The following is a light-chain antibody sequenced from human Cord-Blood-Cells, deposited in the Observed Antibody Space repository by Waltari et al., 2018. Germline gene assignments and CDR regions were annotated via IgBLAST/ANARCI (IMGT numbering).Light chain of an antibody. CDR1: SSDVGGYNS. CDR2: EVS. J-gene: IGLJ2*01. V-gene: IGLV2-14*01. Sequence: QSALTQPAPVSGSPGQSITISCTGTSSDVGGYNSVSWYQQHPGKAPKLMIDEVSNRPSGVSNRFSGSKSGNTASLTISGLQAEDEADYYCSSYTSSSTLVVFGGGTKLTVL. CDR3: SSYTSSSTLVV.